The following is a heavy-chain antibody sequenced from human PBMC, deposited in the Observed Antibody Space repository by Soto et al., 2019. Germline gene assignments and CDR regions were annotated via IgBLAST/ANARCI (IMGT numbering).Heavy chain of an antibody. CDR2: TFSSGSS. CDR3: ARTVKGPSDYSGLDV. D-gene: IGHD3-16*02. V-gene: IGHV3-53*02. Sequence: EVQLVETGGGLIQPGGSLRLSCAASGFIVSSKFMSWVRQAPGKGLEWVSVTFSSGSSYYTESVEGRFFISRDNSKNTLNLQMNNLRAEDTAVYYCARTVKGPSDYSGLDVW. CDR1: GFIVSSKF. J-gene: IGHJ6*01.